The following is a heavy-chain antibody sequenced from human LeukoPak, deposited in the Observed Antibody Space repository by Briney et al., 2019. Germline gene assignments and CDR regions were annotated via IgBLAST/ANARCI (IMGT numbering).Heavy chain of an antibody. Sequence: PSETLSLTCTVFRGSISSYYSSWIRQPPGKGLEWIGYIYYSGSTNYNPSLKSRVTISVDTSKNQFSLKLSSVTAADTAVYYCARGVELDAFDIWGQGTMVTVSS. CDR1: RGSISSYY. CDR2: IYYSGST. J-gene: IGHJ3*02. D-gene: IGHD1-1*01. V-gene: IGHV4-59*01. CDR3: ARGVELDAFDI.